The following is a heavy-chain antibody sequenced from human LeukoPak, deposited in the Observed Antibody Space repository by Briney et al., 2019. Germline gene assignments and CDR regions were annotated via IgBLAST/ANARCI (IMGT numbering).Heavy chain of an antibody. CDR2: VNPNSGGT. D-gene: IGHD6-19*01. CDR3: ARDLGGWYAFDI. V-gene: IGHV1-2*02. Sequence: ASVKVSCKASGYTFTGYYMHWVRQAPGQGLEWMGWVNPNSGGTNYAQKFRGRVTMTRDTSISTAYMELSRLRSDDTAVYNCARDLGGWYAFDIWGQGTMVTVSS. CDR1: GYTFTGYY. J-gene: IGHJ3*02.